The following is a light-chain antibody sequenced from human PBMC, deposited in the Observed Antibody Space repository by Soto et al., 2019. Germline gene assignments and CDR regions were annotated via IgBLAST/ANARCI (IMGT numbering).Light chain of an antibody. CDR1: QSVSTK. V-gene: IGKV3-15*01. Sequence: EIVMTQSPGILSLSPGETATLSCRASQSVSTKLAWYQQRPGQAPRLLISGASTRATGIPARFSGSGSGTEFTLTISSLQSEDLAIYYCQQFNKWPWTFGQGTRGDIK. J-gene: IGKJ1*01. CDR2: GAS. CDR3: QQFNKWPWT.